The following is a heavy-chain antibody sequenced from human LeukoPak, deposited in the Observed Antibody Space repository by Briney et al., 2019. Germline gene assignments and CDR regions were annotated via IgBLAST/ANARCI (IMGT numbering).Heavy chain of an antibody. CDR2: IYHSEST. Sequence: SETLSLTCTVSGYSISSGYYWGWIRQPPGKGLEWIGSIYHSESTYYTPSLKSRVTISVDTSKNQFSLKLISVTAADTAVYYCARGAYYDPIDYWGQGTLVTVSS. V-gene: IGHV4-38-2*02. CDR3: ARGAYYDPIDY. D-gene: IGHD3-22*01. J-gene: IGHJ4*02. CDR1: GYSISSGYY.